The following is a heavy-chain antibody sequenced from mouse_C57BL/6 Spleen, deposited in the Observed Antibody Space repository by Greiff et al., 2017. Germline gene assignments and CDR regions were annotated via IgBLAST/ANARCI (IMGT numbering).Heavy chain of an antibody. CDR3: ASNYGSISPFAY. CDR1: GYTFTDYY. Sequence: VQLQQSGPVLVKPGASVKMSCKASGYTFTDYYMNWVKQSHGKSLEWIGVINPYNGGTSYNQKLKGKATLTVDKSSSTAYMEINSLTAEDSAVYYCASNYGSISPFAYWGQGTLVTVSA. V-gene: IGHV1-19*01. J-gene: IGHJ3*01. CDR2: INPYNGGT. D-gene: IGHD1-1*01.